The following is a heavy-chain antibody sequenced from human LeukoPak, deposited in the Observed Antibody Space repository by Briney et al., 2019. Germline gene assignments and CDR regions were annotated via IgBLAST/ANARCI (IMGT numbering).Heavy chain of an antibody. Sequence: GGSLRLSCAASGFTFSDYYMSWIRQAPGKGLEWVSYISSSGSTIYYAYSVKGRFTISRDNAKNSLYLQMNSLRVEDTAVYYCARDLGATIFDFDYWGQGTLVTVSS. J-gene: IGHJ4*02. CDR1: GFTFSDYY. CDR3: ARDLGATIFDFDY. D-gene: IGHD1-26*01. CDR2: ISSSGSTI. V-gene: IGHV3-11*04.